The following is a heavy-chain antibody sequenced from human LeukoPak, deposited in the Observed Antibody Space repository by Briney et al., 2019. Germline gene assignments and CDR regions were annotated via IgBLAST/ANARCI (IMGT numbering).Heavy chain of an antibody. Sequence: SETLSLTCAVYGGSFSGYYWSWIHQPPRKGLEWVGEINHSGSTNYNPSLKRRVTISVDTSKNQFSLTLSSVTAADTAVYYCARGKRGYSSSWYDYWGQGTLVTVSS. CDR2: INHSGST. CDR3: ARGKRGYSSSWYDY. D-gene: IGHD6-13*01. CDR1: GGSFSGYY. J-gene: IGHJ4*02. V-gene: IGHV4-34*01.